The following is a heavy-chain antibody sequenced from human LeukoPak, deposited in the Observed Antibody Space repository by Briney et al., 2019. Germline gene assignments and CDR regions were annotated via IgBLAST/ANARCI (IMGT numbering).Heavy chain of an antibody. Sequence: KTGGSLRLSCAASGFTFSSYWMHWVRQAPGKGLEWVSSISSSSSYIYYADSVKGRFTISRDNAKNSLYLQMNSLRAEDTAVYYCAELGITMIGGVWGKGTTVTISS. CDR3: AELGITMIGGV. CDR1: GFTFSSYW. V-gene: IGHV3-21*01. CDR2: ISSSSSYI. J-gene: IGHJ6*04. D-gene: IGHD3-10*02.